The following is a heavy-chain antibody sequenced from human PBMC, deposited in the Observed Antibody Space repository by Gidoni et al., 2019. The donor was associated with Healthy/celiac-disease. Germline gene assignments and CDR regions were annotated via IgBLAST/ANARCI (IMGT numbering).Heavy chain of an antibody. Sequence: QVQLQESGPGLVKTSETLSLTCTVAGGSISSYYWSWIRQPAGKGLEWIGRIYTSGSTNYNPSLQSRVTMSVDTSKNQFSLKLSSVTAADTAVYYCARTYYDFWSGPHYFDYWGQGTLVTVSS. CDR1: GGSISSYY. D-gene: IGHD3-3*01. CDR2: IYTSGST. J-gene: IGHJ4*02. CDR3: ARTYYDFWSGPHYFDY. V-gene: IGHV4-4*07.